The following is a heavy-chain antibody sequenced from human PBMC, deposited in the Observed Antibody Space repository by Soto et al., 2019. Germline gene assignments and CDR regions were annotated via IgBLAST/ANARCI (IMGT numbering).Heavy chain of an antibody. V-gene: IGHV1-3*01. J-gene: IGHJ4*02. CDR1: GYTFTSYA. CDR3: ARGPLSIYSAGFR. CDR2: IKGGNGDT. D-gene: IGHD6-13*01. Sequence: QVQLVQSGAEMRKPGASVMVSCKASGYTFTSYAMNWVRQAPGQRLEWMGGIKGGNGDTKYSQRFQDRVTITRDTSANTVYMELSSLTSEDTAIYYCARGPLSIYSAGFRWGRGTPVTVSS.